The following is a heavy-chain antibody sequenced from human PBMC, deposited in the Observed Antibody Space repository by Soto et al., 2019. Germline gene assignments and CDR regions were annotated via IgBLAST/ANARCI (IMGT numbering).Heavy chain of an antibody. CDR2: ISYDGSNK. D-gene: IGHD3-22*01. J-gene: IGHJ4*02. CDR1: GFTFSSYG. V-gene: IGHV3-30*18. CDR3: AKDLERYYDSSGFDY. Sequence: PGGSLRLSCAASGFTFSSYGIHWVRQAPGKGLEWVAVISYDGSNKYYADSVKGRFTISRDNSKNTLYLQMNSLRAEDTAVYYCAKDLERYYDSSGFDYWGQGTLVTVSS.